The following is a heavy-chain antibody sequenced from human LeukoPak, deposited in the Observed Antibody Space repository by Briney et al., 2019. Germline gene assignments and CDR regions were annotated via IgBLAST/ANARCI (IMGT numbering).Heavy chain of an antibody. D-gene: IGHD3-3*01. CDR2: IWYDGSNK. Sequence: GSLRLSCAASGFTFSSYGMHRVRQAPGKGLEWVAVIWYDGSNKYYADSVKGRFTISRDNSKNTLYLQMNSPRAEDTAVYYCARGTIFGVPYGMDVWGQGTTVTVSS. J-gene: IGHJ6*02. CDR3: ARGTIFGVPYGMDV. V-gene: IGHV3-33*01. CDR1: GFTFSSYG.